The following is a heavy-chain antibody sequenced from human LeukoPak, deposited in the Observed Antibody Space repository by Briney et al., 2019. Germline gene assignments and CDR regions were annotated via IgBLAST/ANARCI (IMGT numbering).Heavy chain of an antibody. J-gene: IGHJ4*02. CDR3: PRDGSRVHTPLDY. D-gene: IGHD1-26*01. V-gene: IGHV3-21*01. Sequence: GGSLRLSCAASGFTFSSYSMNWVRQAPGKGLEWVSSISSSSSYIYYADSVKGRFTISRDNAKNSLYLQMNSLRAEDTAVYYCPRDGSRVHTPLDYWGQGTLVTVSS. CDR2: ISSSSSYI. CDR1: GFTFSSYS.